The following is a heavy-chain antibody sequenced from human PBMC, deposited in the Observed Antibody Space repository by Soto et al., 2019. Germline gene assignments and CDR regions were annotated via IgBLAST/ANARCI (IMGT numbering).Heavy chain of an antibody. Sequence: QVQLQESGPGLVRPSETLSLTCTVSVGSISSYYWSWIRQPPGKGLEWIGYMHYSGITSYNPSLKSRVTISVDTSKNQFSLRLNSVTAADTAVYYCARKLKCNSGSCEVMDLWGQGTTVTVSS. V-gene: IGHV4-59*01. CDR1: VGSISSYY. CDR3: ARKLKCNSGSCEVMDL. J-gene: IGHJ6*02. CDR2: MHYSGIT. D-gene: IGHD2-15*01.